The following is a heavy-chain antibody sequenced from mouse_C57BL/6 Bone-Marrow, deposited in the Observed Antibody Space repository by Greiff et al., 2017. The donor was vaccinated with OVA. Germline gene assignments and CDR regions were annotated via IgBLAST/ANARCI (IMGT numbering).Heavy chain of an antibody. V-gene: IGHV1-15*01. Sequence: QVQLQQSGAELVRPGASVTLSCKASGYTFTDYEMHWVKQTPVHGLEWIGAIDPETGGTAYNQKFKGKAILTADKSSSTAYMELRSLTSEDSAVYYCTRDAYYYGSSYRYWGQGTTLTVSS. CDR2: IDPETGGT. D-gene: IGHD1-1*01. CDR1: GYTFTDYE. J-gene: IGHJ2*01. CDR3: TRDAYYYGSSYRY.